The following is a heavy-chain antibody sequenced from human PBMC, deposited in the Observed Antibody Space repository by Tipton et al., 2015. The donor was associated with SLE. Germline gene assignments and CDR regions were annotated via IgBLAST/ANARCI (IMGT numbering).Heavy chain of an antibody. Sequence: GLVKPSETLSLTCTVSGGSISSHYWSWIRQPPGKGLEWVGYIYYSGSPNYNPSLKSRVTISVDTSKNQFSLRLSSVTAADTAVYYCARSSPVLGWLKELLTLDGFDIWGQGTMVTVSS. J-gene: IGHJ3*02. CDR2: IYYSGSP. D-gene: IGHD3-10*01. CDR3: ARSSPVLGWLKELLTLDGFDI. V-gene: IGHV4-59*11. CDR1: GGSISSHY.